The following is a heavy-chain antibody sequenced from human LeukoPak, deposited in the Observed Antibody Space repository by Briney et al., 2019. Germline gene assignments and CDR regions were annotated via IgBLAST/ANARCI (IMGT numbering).Heavy chain of an antibody. Sequence: GGSLRLSCAASGFTFSSYAMGWVRQAPGKGLEWVSVIYSGGSTYYADSVKGRFTISRDNSKNTLYLQMNSLRAEDTAVYYCARVGDYYDSEGLDYWGQGTLVTVSS. CDR2: IYSGGST. CDR1: GFTFSSYA. J-gene: IGHJ4*02. V-gene: IGHV3-53*01. CDR3: ARVGDYYDSEGLDY. D-gene: IGHD3-22*01.